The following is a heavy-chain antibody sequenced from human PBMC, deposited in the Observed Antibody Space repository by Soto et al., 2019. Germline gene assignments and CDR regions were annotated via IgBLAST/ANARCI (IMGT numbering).Heavy chain of an antibody. D-gene: IGHD1-7*01. Sequence: EVQLLESGGSLVQPGGSLRLSCAASGFTFSTYAMGWVRQAPGKGLEWVSAISGSGFATYYADPMKGRFTISRDNSKNTLYLQTNSLRAGDTAVYYCAKDIKGTGTNVIYDSWGQGTLVTVSS. CDR1: GFTFSTYA. V-gene: IGHV3-23*01. CDR3: AKDIKGTGTNVIYDS. CDR2: ISGSGFAT. J-gene: IGHJ4*02.